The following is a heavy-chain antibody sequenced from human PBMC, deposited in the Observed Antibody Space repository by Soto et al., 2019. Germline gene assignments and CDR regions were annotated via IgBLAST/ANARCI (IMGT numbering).Heavy chain of an antibody. CDR1: GGSIRSYY. V-gene: IGHV4-59*01. CDR2: IYYSGST. J-gene: IGHJ4*02. D-gene: IGHD4-17*01. Sequence: QVQLQESGPGLVKPSETLSLTCTVSGGSIRSYYWSWIRQPPGKGLEWIGYIYYSGSTNYNPSLKSRVTISVDTSKNQFSLKLSSVTAADTAVYYCARQPTVTTVLDYRGQGTLVTVSS. CDR3: ARQPTVTTVLDY.